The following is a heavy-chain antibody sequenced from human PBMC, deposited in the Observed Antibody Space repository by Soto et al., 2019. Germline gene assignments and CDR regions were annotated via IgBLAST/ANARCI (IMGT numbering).Heavy chain of an antibody. CDR1: GGTFSSYA. J-gene: IGHJ4*02. CDR2: ISPIFGTA. D-gene: IGHD2-2*01. CDR3: ATEPNDCSSTSCPYY. Sequence: QVQLVQSGAEVKKPGSSVKVSCKASGGTFSSYAISWVRQAPGQGLEWMGGISPIFGTANYAQKFQGRVTITADESTSTAYMELSSLRPEDTAVYYCATEPNDCSSTSCPYYWGQGTLVTVSS. V-gene: IGHV1-69*01.